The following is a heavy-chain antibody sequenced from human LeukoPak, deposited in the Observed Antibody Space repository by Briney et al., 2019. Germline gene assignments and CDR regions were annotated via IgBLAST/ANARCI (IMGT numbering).Heavy chain of an antibody. CDR1: GGSISSSSYY. CDR3: ARRYSSSTNDY. V-gene: IGHV4-39*01. CDR2: IYYSGST. Sequence: SETLSLTCTVSGGSISSSSYYWGWIRQPPGEGLEWIGSIYYSGSTYYNPSLKSRVTISVDTSKNQFSLKLSSVTAADTAVYYCARRYSSSTNDYWGQGTLVTVSS. J-gene: IGHJ4*02. D-gene: IGHD6-13*01.